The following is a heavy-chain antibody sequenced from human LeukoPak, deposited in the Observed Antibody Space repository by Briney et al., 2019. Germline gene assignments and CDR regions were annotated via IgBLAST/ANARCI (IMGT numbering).Heavy chain of an antibody. Sequence: GGSLRLSCAASGFTFETYWMNWVRQAPGKGLEWVSSISSSSSYIYYADSVKGRFTISRDNAKNSLYLQMNSLRAEDTAVYYCARETTVAAAFVDYWGQGTLVTVSS. V-gene: IGHV3-21*01. J-gene: IGHJ4*02. CDR3: ARETTVAAAFVDY. CDR1: GFTFETYW. CDR2: ISSSSSYI. D-gene: IGHD6-13*01.